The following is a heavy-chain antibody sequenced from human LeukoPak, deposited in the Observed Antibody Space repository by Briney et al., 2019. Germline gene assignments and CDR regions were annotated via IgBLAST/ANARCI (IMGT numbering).Heavy chain of an antibody. D-gene: IGHD3-9*01. V-gene: IGHV3-21*01. J-gene: IGHJ4*02. Sequence: GGSLRLSCAASRFTFSSYSMNWVRQAPGKGLEWVSSVSSTSSYIYYADSVKGRFTISRDNAKNSLYLQMNSLRAEDTAVYYCARDWDDILTGQFNWGQGTLVTVSS. CDR1: RFTFSSYS. CDR2: VSSTSSYI. CDR3: ARDWDDILTGQFN.